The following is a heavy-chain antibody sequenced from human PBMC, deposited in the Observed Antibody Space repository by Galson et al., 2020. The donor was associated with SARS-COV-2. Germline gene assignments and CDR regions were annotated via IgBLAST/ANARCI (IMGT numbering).Heavy chain of an antibody. D-gene: IGHD3-16*01. Sequence: SETLSLTCSVSGGPISSGGGAYRWRWIRQHPGKGLEWIGYIYYTGSTFYNPSLKSRATVSVDTSKNQFSLKLTSVTAADTAVYYCARQFVSQSWWFDPWGQGTLVTVSS. J-gene: IGHJ5*02. CDR1: GGPISSGGGAYR. CDR3: ARQFVSQSWWFDP. CDR2: IYYTGST. V-gene: IGHV4-31*03.